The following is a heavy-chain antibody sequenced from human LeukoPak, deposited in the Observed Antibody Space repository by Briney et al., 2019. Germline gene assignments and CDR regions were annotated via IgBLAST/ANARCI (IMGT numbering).Heavy chain of an antibody. Sequence: PGGSLRLSCAASGFTLSSYAMSWVRQAPGKGLEWVSAISGSGDSTYYADSVKGRFTISRDNSKNTLYLQMNSLRAEDTAVYYCAKDQSYYDFWSGYYITAQTYYFDYWGQGTLVTVSS. D-gene: IGHD3-3*01. J-gene: IGHJ4*02. CDR1: GFTLSSYA. CDR2: ISGSGDST. V-gene: IGHV3-23*01. CDR3: AKDQSYYDFWSGYYITAQTYYFDY.